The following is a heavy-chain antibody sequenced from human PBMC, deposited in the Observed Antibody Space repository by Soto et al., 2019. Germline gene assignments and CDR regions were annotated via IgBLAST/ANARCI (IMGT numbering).Heavy chain of an antibody. V-gene: IGHV4-59*01. J-gene: IGHJ6*02. Sequence: SETRSLTCTVSGGSISSYYWSWIRQPPGKGLEWIGYIYYSGSTNYNPSLKSRVTISVDTSKNQFSLKLSSVTAADTDVYYCARDLGYYDFWSGPTTRDYYYGMDVWGQGTTVTVSS. CDR3: ARDLGYYDFWSGPTTRDYYYGMDV. D-gene: IGHD3-3*01. CDR2: IYYSGST. CDR1: GGSISSYY.